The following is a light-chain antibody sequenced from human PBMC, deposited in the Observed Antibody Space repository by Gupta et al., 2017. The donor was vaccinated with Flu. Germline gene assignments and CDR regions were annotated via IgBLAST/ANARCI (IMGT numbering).Light chain of an antibody. CDR2: KAS. CDR1: QSINSW. V-gene: IGKV1-5*03. CDR3: QQYESYFFT. J-gene: IGKJ3*01. Sequence: DIYMTQSPSTLSASVGDRVSITCRASQSINSWLAWYQQKPGKAPKLLIYKASTLASGVPLRFSGSESGTEFTLTISSLQPDDFATYYCQQYESYFFTFGPGTRVDLK.